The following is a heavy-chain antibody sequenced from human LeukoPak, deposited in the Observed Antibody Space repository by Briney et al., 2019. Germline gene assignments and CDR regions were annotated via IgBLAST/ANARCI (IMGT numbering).Heavy chain of an antibody. J-gene: IGHJ3*02. V-gene: IGHV3-30*04. CDR1: GFTFSSYA. Sequence: GGSLRLSCAASGFTFSSYAMHWVRQAPGKGLEWVAVISYDGSNKYYADSVKGRFTISRDNSKNTLYLQMNSLRAEDTAVYYCAREGSSDWGDAFDIWGQGTMVTVSS. D-gene: IGHD6-19*01. CDR2: ISYDGSNK. CDR3: AREGSSDWGDAFDI.